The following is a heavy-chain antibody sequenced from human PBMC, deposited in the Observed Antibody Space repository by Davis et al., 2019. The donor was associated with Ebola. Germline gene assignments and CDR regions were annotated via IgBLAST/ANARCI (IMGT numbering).Heavy chain of an antibody. CDR2: ISHDGTIT. V-gene: IGHV3-74*01. D-gene: IGHD3-10*01. J-gene: IGHJ4*02. CDR3: SRDVQFEFYDY. Sequence: PGGSLRLSCAASGFTVSNTYMSWVCQAPGQGLVWVSRISHDGTITTYADSVRGRFTVSRDNAQNTLYLQMNSLTAEDTAVYYCSRDVQFEFYDYWGQGTLVTVSS. CDR1: GFTVSNTY.